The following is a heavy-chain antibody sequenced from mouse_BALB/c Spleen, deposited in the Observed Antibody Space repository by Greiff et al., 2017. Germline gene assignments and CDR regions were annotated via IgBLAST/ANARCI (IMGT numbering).Heavy chain of an antibody. CDR3: ARRGPSPTTRGWFAY. CDR2: IDPETGGT. Sequence: QVQLKESGAELVRPGASVTLSCKASGYTFTDYEMHWVKQTPVHGLEWIGAIDPETGGTAYNQKFKGKATLTADKSSSTAYMELRSLTSEDSAVYYCARRGPSPTTRGWFAYWGQGTLVTVSA. D-gene: IGHD2-10*01. CDR1: GYTFTDYE. J-gene: IGHJ3*01. V-gene: IGHV1-15*01.